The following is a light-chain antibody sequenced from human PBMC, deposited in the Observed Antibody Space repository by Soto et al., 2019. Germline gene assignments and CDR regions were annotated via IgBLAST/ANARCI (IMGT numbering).Light chain of an antibody. J-gene: IGKJ1*01. Sequence: DIQMTQSPSSLSASVRDRVTISCRASQSVSRYLNWYQQKAGKAPNLLRYAVSTLESGVPSRFSGTGSGTDFTLTISSLQPEDFATYYCQRSYSNPRTFGEGTKVEIK. CDR1: QSVSRY. CDR2: AVS. CDR3: QRSYSNPRT. V-gene: IGKV1-39*01.